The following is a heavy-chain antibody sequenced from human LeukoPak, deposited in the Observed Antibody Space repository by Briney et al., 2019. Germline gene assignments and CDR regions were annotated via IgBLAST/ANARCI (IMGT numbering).Heavy chain of an antibody. J-gene: IGHJ4*02. CDR3: ARVANDNYPIDY. CDR1: GFSFSDYY. V-gene: IGHV3-11*01. CDR2: INQNSYTI. D-gene: IGHD1-1*01. Sequence: KPGGSLRLSCAASGFSFSDYYMTWIRQAPEKGLEWISNINQNSYTIYYADSVKGRFTISRDNSKNTLYLQMNSLRAEDTAVYYCARVANDNYPIDYWGQGTLVTVSS.